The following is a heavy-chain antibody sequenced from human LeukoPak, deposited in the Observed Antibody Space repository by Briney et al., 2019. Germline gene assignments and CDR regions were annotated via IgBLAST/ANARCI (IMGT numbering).Heavy chain of an antibody. CDR2: IYYSGST. CDR3: ARPATYTADDY. Sequence: SETLSLTCTVSGGSISSSSYYWGWIRQPPGKGLEWIGSIYYSGSTYYNPSLKSRVTISVDTSKNQFSLKLSSVTAADTAAYYCARPATYTADDYWGQGTLVTVSS. V-gene: IGHV4-39*01. CDR1: GGSISSSSYY. D-gene: IGHD3-16*01. J-gene: IGHJ4*02.